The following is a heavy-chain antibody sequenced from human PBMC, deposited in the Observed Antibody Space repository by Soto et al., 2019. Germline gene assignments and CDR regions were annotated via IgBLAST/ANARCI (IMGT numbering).Heavy chain of an antibody. CDR1: GGTFSTYA. D-gene: IGHD5-18*01. CDR3: ASGIQLWLRRINNGYSG. CDR2: IIPRFGTA. V-gene: IGHV1-69*12. J-gene: IGHJ4*02. Sequence: QVQLVQSGAEVKKPESSVKVSCKAPGGTFSTYAISWVRQAPGQGLEWMGGIIPRFGTANYAQRFQDRVTITADESTNTVYMELSSLRSEATAVYFCASGIQLWLRRINNGYSGWGQGTLVTVSS.